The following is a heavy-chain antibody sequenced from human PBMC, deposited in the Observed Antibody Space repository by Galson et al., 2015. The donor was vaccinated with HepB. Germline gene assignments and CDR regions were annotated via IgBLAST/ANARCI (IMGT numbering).Heavy chain of an antibody. V-gene: IGHV3-30*04. Sequence: LRLSCAASGFTFSSYAMHWVRQAPGKGLEWVAAISYDGSNKYYADSVKGRFTISRDNSKNTLYLQMNSLRAEDTAVYYCARDPPGRSSGWYYFDYWGQGTLVTVSS. CDR1: GFTFSSYA. J-gene: IGHJ4*02. CDR3: ARDPPGRSSGWYYFDY. D-gene: IGHD6-19*01. CDR2: ISYDGSNK.